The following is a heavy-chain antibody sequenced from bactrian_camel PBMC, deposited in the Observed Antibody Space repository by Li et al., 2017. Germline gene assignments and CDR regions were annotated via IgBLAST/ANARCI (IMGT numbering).Heavy chain of an antibody. CDR2: IDGIGGT. J-gene: IGHJ4*01. V-gene: IGHV3S53*01. D-gene: IGHD1*01. CDR3: TKGMYDSWLSDF. Sequence: HVQLVESGGGSVQAGGSLTLSCAASSLSYSTNCMAWFRQAPGKEREGVAAIDGIGGTSYADSVKGRFTISQDNAKNTLYLQLNSLKIEDTAMYYCTKGMYDSWLSDFWGQGTQVTVS. CDR1: SLSYSTNC.